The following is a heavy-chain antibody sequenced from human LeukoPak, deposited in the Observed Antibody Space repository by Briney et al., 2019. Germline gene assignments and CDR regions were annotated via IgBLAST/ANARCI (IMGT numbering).Heavy chain of an antibody. Sequence: PGGSLRLSCAASGFTFSSYAMHWVRQAPGKGLEWVAVISYDGSNEYYADSVKGRFTISRDNSKNTLYLQMNSLRAEDTAVYYCAREGDEGYFDYWGQGTLVTVSS. J-gene: IGHJ4*02. CDR3: AREGDEGYFDY. V-gene: IGHV3-30-3*01. D-gene: IGHD3-16*01. CDR2: ISYDGSNE. CDR1: GFTFSSYA.